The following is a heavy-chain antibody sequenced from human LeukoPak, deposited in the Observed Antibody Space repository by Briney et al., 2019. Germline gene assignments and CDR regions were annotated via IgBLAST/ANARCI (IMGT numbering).Heavy chain of an antibody. CDR2: IYRSGST. J-gene: IGHJ4*02. D-gene: IGHD3-22*01. CDR3: ARQRFNYYDSSGYFDY. Sequence: SETLSLTCAVSGDSISNNYWWRWVRQFPGKGLEWIGEIYRSGSTNYNPSLKSRVTISVDTSKNQFSLKLSSVTAADTAVYYCARQRFNYYDSSGYFDYWGQGTLVTVSS. V-gene: IGHV4-4*02. CDR1: GDSISNNYW.